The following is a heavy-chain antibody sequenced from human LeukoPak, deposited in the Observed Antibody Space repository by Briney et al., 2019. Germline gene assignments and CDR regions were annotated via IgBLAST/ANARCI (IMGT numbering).Heavy chain of an antibody. CDR3: ARERITTTAFDY. CDR1: GFTFTNYP. J-gene: IGHJ4*02. D-gene: IGHD4-17*01. CDR2: ISGCGGNT. Sequence: LPGGSLRLSCAASGFTFTNYPMNWVRQAPGKGLEWVSDISGCGGNTHYADSVKGRFTISRDNSKNTLYLQMDSLRAEDTAIYYCARERITTTAFDYWGQGTLVTVSS. V-gene: IGHV3-23*01.